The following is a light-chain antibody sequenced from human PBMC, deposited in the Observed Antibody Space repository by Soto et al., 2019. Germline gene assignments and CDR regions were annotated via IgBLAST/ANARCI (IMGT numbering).Light chain of an antibody. Sequence: DIVMTQTPLSLSVTPGQTASISCKSSQSLQQSGGRTYLYWYLQKAGQPPKLLITEVSNRFSGVXDXXSGSGSGTDFTLIISRVEADDVGTYYCMQASQLPLTFGGGTKVEI. J-gene: IGKJ4*01. CDR1: QSLQQSGGRTY. CDR2: EVS. CDR3: MQASQLPLT. V-gene: IGKV2D-29*01.